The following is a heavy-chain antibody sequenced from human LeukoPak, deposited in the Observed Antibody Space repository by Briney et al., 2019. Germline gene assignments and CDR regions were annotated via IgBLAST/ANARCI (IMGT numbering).Heavy chain of an antibody. CDR1: GGTFSSYA. CDR2: IIPILGIA. Sequence: ASVKVSCKASGGTFSSYAISWVRQAPGQGLEWMGRIIPILGIANYAQKFQGRVTITADKSTSTAYMELSSLRSEDTAVYYCARARGSDDSSGYYWSFDYWGQGTLVTVSS. D-gene: IGHD3-22*01. CDR3: ARARGSDDSSGYYWSFDY. J-gene: IGHJ4*02. V-gene: IGHV1-69*04.